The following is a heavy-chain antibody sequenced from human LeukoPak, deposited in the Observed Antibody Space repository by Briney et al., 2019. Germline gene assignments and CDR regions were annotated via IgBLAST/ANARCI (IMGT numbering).Heavy chain of an antibody. V-gene: IGHV1-69*05. D-gene: IGHD6-13*01. J-gene: IGHJ5*02. CDR2: IIPIFGTA. Sequence: SVKVSCKAPGGTFSSYAISWVRQAPGQGLEWMGGIIPIFGTANYAQKFQGRVTITTDESTSTAYMELSSLRSEDTAVYYCARGPIAAAANWFDPWGQGTLVTVSS. CDR3: ARGPIAAAANWFDP. CDR1: GGTFSSYA.